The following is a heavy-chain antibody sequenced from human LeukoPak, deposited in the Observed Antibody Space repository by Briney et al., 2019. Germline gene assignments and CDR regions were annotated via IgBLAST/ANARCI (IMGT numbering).Heavy chain of an antibody. D-gene: IGHD6-19*01. Sequence: GGSLRLSCAASGFTFSSYGMHWVRQAPGKGLEWVAVIWYDGSNKYYADSVKGRFTISRDNSKNTLYLQMNSLRAEDTAIFYCAKAAGSGWSQDYFDHWGRGTLVTVSS. CDR2: IWYDGSNK. J-gene: IGHJ4*02. CDR3: AKAAGSGWSQDYFDH. V-gene: IGHV3-33*06. CDR1: GFTFSSYG.